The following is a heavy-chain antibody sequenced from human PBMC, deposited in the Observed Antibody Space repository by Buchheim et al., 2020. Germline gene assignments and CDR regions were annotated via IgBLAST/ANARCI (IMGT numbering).Heavy chain of an antibody. CDR3: ARVLASTWYRNTFDC. J-gene: IGHJ4*02. V-gene: IGHV3-74*01. D-gene: IGHD6-13*01. CDR1: GFTFSSYW. CDR2: INSDGSST. Sequence: EVQLVESGGGLVQPGGSLRLSCAASGFTFSSYWMHWVRQAPGKGLVWVSRINSDGSSTNYADSVKGRFTISRDKAKNTLYLQMNSLRAEDTAVYYCARVLASTWYRNTFDCWGQGTL.